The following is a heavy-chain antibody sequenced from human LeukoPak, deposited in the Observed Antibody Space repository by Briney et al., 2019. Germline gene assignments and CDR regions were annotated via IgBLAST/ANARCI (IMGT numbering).Heavy chain of an antibody. Sequence: SSETLSLTCAVYGGSFSGYYWSWIRQPPGKGLEWIGEINHSGSTNYNPSLKSRVTISVDTSKNQFSLKLSSVTAADTAVYYCARVGVWFGEYNWFDPWGQGTLVTVSS. V-gene: IGHV4-34*01. CDR2: INHSGST. J-gene: IGHJ5*02. CDR1: GGSFSGYY. CDR3: ARVGVWFGEYNWFDP. D-gene: IGHD3-10*01.